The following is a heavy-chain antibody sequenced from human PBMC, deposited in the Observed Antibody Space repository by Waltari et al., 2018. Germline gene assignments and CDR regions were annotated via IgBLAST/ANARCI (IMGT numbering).Heavy chain of an antibody. CDR2: IIPILGIA. J-gene: IGHJ4*02. D-gene: IGHD3-22*01. CDR1: GGTFSSYT. Sequence: QVQLVQSGAEVKKPGSSVKVSCKASGGTFSSYTISWVRQAPGQGREWMVRIIPILGIANSAQKFKGSVTITADKSTSTAYMEQSSLRSEDTAVYYCARSNYYDSSGYSLDYWGQGTLVTVSS. V-gene: IGHV1-69*02. CDR3: ARSNYYDSSGYSLDY.